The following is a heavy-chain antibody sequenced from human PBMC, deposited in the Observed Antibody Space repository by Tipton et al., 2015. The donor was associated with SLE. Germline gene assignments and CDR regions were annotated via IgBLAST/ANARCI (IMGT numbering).Heavy chain of an antibody. J-gene: IGHJ5*02. CDR3: ARGRYYDYIWGKDWFDP. CDR2: INHSGST. V-gene: IGHV4-61*10. Sequence: TLSLTCTVSGGSISSGSYYWSWIRQPAGKGLEWVGEINHSGSTNYNPSLKSRVTISVDTSKNQFSLKLSSVTAADTAVYYCARGRYYDYIWGKDWFDPWGQGTLVTVSS. D-gene: IGHD3-16*01. CDR1: GGSISSGSYY.